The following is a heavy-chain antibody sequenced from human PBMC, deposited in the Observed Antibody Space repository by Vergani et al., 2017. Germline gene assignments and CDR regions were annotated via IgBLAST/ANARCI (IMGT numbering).Heavy chain of an antibody. CDR1: GFTFSSYS. CDR3: ASSPSSGWLYYFDY. D-gene: IGHD6-19*01. J-gene: IGHJ4*02. CDR2: ISSSSSYI. V-gene: IGHV3-21*01. Sequence: EVQLVESGGGLVKAGGSLRLSCAASGFTFSSYSMNWVRQAPGKGLEWVSSISSSSSYIYYADSVKGRFTISRDNAKNSLYLQMNSLRAEDTAVYYCASSPSSGWLYYFDYWGQGTLVTVSS.